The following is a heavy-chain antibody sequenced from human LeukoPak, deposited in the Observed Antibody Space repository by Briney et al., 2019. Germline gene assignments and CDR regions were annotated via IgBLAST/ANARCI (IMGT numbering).Heavy chain of an antibody. V-gene: IGHV3-74*01. CDR1: GFTFSSYW. D-gene: IGHD1-1*01. Sequence: PGGSLRLSCAASGFTFSSYWMHWVRHAPGKGLVWVSRINSDGSSTSYADSVKGRFTISKDNAKNTLYLQMNSLGAEDTAVYYCARDSLSGNWNDVVLMDVWGKGTTVTVSS. CDR3: ARDSLSGNWNDVVLMDV. CDR2: INSDGSST. J-gene: IGHJ6*04.